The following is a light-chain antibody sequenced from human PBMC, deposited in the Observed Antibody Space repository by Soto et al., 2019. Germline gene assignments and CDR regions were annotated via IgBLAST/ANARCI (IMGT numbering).Light chain of an antibody. CDR2: DAS. Sequence: EIVLTQSPGTLSLSPGERSTLACMSSQSVAANYLAWYQQKRGQAPRLLIYDASNRATGIPARFSGGGSGTDFTLTISSLEPEDFAVYYCQQRSNWPKITFGQGTRLEIK. V-gene: IGKV3-11*01. CDR3: QQRSNWPKIT. CDR1: QSVAANY. J-gene: IGKJ5*01.